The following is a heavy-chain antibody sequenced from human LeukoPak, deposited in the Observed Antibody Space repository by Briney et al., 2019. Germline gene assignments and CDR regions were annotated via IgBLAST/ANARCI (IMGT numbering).Heavy chain of an antibody. V-gene: IGHV4-30-2*01. J-gene: IGHJ4*02. CDR2: IYHSGST. CDR1: GGSISSGGYY. D-gene: IGHD1-14*01. CDR3: ARVGAARSRRTYYFDY. Sequence: SETLSLTCTVSGGSISSGGYYWSWIRQPPGKGLEWIGYIYHSGSTNYNPSLKSRVTISVDKSKNQFSLKLSSVTAADTAVYYCARVGAARSRRTYYFDYWGQGTLVTVSS.